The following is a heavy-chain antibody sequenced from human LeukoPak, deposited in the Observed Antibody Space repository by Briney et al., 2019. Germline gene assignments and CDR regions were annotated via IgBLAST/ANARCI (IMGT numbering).Heavy chain of an antibody. V-gene: IGHV4-59*01. Sequence: SETLSLTCTVSGGSISSYYWSWIRQPPGKGLEWIGYIYYSGSTNYNPSLKSRVTISVDTSKNQFSLKLSSVTAADTAVYYCARAPTVDYFDYWGQGTLVTVSS. D-gene: IGHD4-23*01. CDR1: GGSISSYY. CDR3: ARAPTVDYFDY. CDR2: IYYSGST. J-gene: IGHJ4*02.